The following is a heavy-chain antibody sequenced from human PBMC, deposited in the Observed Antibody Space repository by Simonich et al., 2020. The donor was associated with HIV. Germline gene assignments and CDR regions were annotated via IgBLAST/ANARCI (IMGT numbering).Heavy chain of an antibody. V-gene: IGHV1-69*13. CDR1: GGTFSSYA. CDR2: ILPGCGTA. CDR3: ATWEIKDNVLTGYTYWYFDL. J-gene: IGHJ2*01. Sequence: QVQLVQSGAEVKKPGSSVKVSCKASGGTFSSYAVSWVRQAPGQGLEWMGGILPGCGTAKDYAQKVQSRVTITADKATSIAYMELSSLRSEDTAVYYCATWEIKDNVLTGYTYWYFDLWGRGTLVTVSS. D-gene: IGHD3-9*01.